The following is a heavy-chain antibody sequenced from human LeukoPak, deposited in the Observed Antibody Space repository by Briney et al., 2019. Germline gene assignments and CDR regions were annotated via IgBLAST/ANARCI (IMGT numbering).Heavy chain of an antibody. CDR1: GFTFDDYG. J-gene: IGHJ4*02. D-gene: IGHD2-2*01. CDR3: AKLVYCSSTSCPDY. V-gene: IGHV3-20*04. Sequence: GGSLRLSCVVSGFTFDDYGMSWVRQVPGKGLQWVSGINWNGDSTGYADSVKGRFTISRDNAKNSLYLQMNSLRVEDTAVYYCAKLVYCSSTSCPDYWGQGTLVTVSS. CDR2: INWNGDST.